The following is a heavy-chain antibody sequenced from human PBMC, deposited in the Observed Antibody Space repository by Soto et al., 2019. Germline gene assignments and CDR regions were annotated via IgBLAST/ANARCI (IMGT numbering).Heavy chain of an antibody. Sequence: GGSLRLSCAASGFTFSSYAMHWVRQAPGKGLEWVAVISYDGSNKYYADSVKGRFTISRDNSKNTLYLQMNSLRAEDTAVYYCARTLDYYYYGMDVWGQGTTVTVSS. D-gene: IGHD6-13*01. CDR1: GFTFSSYA. J-gene: IGHJ6*02. CDR2: ISYDGSNK. CDR3: ARTLDYYYYGMDV. V-gene: IGHV3-30-3*01.